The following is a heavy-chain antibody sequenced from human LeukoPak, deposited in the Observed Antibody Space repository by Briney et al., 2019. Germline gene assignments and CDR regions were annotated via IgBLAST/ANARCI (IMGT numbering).Heavy chain of an antibody. CDR2: IYYSGST. D-gene: IGHD6-13*01. Sequence: SETLSLTCTVSGGSISSSSYYWGWIRQPPGKGLEWIGSIYYSGSTYYNPSLKSRVTISVDTSKNQFSLKLSSVTAADTAMYYCARDGVWGSSPQGTFDPWGQGTLVTVSS. J-gene: IGHJ5*02. CDR3: ARDGVWGSSPQGTFDP. CDR1: GGSISSSSYY. V-gene: IGHV4-39*02.